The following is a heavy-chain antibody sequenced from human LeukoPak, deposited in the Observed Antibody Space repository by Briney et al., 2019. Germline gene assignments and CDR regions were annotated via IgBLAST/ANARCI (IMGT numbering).Heavy chain of an antibody. J-gene: IGHJ4*02. V-gene: IGHV1-46*01. Sequence: ASVKVSCKSSGYSFTNYFMHWVRQAPGQGLEWMGITKPSGGSTSSPQNFQGRVTMTRDTSTSTVYMELSSLRSEDTAVYYCVREVEVGTFDYWGQGTLVTVSS. CDR1: GYSFTNYF. CDR2: TKPSGGST. CDR3: VREVEVGTFDY. D-gene: IGHD6-13*01.